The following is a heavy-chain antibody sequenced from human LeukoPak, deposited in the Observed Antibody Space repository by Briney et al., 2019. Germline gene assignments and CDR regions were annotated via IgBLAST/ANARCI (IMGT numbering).Heavy chain of an antibody. CDR3: ATTSRSIRWDS. CDR2: IRPDGSEE. Sequence: GGSLRLSCAASGFSFSSYWMCWVRQAPGQGLEWVANIRPDGSEEQYVDSLKGRFTISRDNAKNSVYLQMNSLRAEDTAVYYCATTSRSIRWDSWGQGTLVTVSS. J-gene: IGHJ4*02. CDR1: GFSFSSYW. D-gene: IGHD2-15*01. V-gene: IGHV3-7*02.